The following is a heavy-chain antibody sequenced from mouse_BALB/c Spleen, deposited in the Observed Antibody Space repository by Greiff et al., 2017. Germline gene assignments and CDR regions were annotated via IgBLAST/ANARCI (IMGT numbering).Heavy chain of an antibody. D-gene: IGHD2-1*01. CDR2: ISYSGST. Sequence: EVQLQQSGPGLVKPSQSLSLTCTVTGYSITSDYAWNWIRQFPGNKLEWMGYISYSGSTSYNPSLKSRISITRDTSKNQFFLQLNSVTTEDTATYYCARVEIYYVNAMDYWGQGTSVTVSS. CDR1: GYSITSDYA. CDR3: ARVEIYYVNAMDY. J-gene: IGHJ4*01. V-gene: IGHV3-2*02.